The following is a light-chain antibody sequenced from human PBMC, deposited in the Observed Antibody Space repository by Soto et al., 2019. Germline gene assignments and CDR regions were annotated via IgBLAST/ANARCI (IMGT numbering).Light chain of an antibody. CDR1: QSVSSN. J-gene: IGKJ1*01. V-gene: IGKV3-15*01. CDR3: QQYGSSGT. CDR2: GAS. Sequence: EIVMTQAPAALSVSPGERATLSCRASQSVSSNLAWYQQKPGQAPRLLIYGASTRATGIPATFSGSGSGTEFTLTISSLQSEDFAVYYCQQYGSSGTCGQGTKVDIK.